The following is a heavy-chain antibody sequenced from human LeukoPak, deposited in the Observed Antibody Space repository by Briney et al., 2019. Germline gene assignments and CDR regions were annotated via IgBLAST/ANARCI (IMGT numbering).Heavy chain of an antibody. D-gene: IGHD1-26*01. Sequence: PGGSLRLSCAVSGFTFSSYAMSWVRQAPGKGLEWVSTPVGSGGSTYYADSVKGRFTISRDNSKNTLYLQMNSLRVEDTAVYYCAKGGYSGSYNFDYWGQGTLVTVSS. CDR2: PVGSGGST. CDR1: GFTFSSYA. CDR3: AKGGYSGSYNFDY. J-gene: IGHJ4*02. V-gene: IGHV3-23*01.